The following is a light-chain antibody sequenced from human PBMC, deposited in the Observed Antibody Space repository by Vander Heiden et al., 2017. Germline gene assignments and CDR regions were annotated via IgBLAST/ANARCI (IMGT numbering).Light chain of an antibody. CDR2: SDN. CDR3: ATWDNSLSGRGI. V-gene: IGLV1-47*02. J-gene: IGLJ2*01. Sequence: QSLLTPPPSASRTVRQRVPTPCSGSLSNIGVNLVDWYQQFPGTAPKLLIYSDNQRPSGVPDRFSGSKSGPSASLAISGLRSEDEADYYCATWDNSLSGRGIFGGGTKLTVV. CDR1: LSNIGVNL.